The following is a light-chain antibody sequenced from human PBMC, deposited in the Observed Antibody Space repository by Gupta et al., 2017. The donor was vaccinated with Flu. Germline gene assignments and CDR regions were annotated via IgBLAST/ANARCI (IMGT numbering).Light chain of an antibody. V-gene: IGLV1-44*01. CDR3: AAWDDSLKGWL. Sequence: LLPPPPSASGTPGPRVTITCSGSNSNIGREAVNWYQQFPGTAPKLLVYKNDQRPSGVPDRFSGSKSGTSASLAISGLQAEDEADCYCAAWDDSLKGWLFGGGTKLTVL. J-gene: IGLJ3*02. CDR1: NSNIGREA. CDR2: KND.